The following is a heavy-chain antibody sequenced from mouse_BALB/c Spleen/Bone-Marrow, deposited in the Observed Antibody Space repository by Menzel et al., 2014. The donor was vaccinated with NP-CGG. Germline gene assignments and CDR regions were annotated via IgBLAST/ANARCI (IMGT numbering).Heavy chain of an antibody. D-gene: IGHD1-1*01. CDR3: TRYDYGFVY. Sequence: QVQLQQSGAELVRPGASVKLSCKASGYTLISNWINWVKQRPGQGLEWIGNIYPSNGNTHYNQKFKDKATLTVDTSSSTAYMQLNSPTSEDSAVYYCTRYDYGFVYWGQGTLVTVSA. V-gene: IGHV1-69*02. CDR2: IYPSNGNT. J-gene: IGHJ3*01. CDR1: GYTLISNW.